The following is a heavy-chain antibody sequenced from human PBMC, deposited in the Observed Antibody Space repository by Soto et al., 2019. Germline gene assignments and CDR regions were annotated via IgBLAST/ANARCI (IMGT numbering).Heavy chain of an antibody. CDR2: IIPIFGTA. CDR3: ASSSRDGYNYRNFDY. Sequence: QVQLVQSGAEVKKPGSSVKVSCKASGGTFSSYAISWVRQAPGQGLEWMGGIIPIFGTANYAQKFQGRVTITADKSTSTGYVALSSLRSEDTAVYYCASSSRDGYNYRNFDYWCQGTLVTVSS. V-gene: IGHV1-69*06. CDR1: GGTFSSYA. J-gene: IGHJ4*02. D-gene: IGHD5-12*01.